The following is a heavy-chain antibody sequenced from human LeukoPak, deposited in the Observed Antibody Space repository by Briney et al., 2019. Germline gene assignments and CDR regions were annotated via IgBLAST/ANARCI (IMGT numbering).Heavy chain of an antibody. CDR1: GFTFSDYY. Sequence: GGSLRLSCAASGFTFSDYYMSWIRQAPGKGLEWVSYISSSGSTIYYADSVKGRFTISRDNAKNSLYLQMNSLRAGDTAVYYCARDSGWQWLVPFDYWGQGTLVTVSS. V-gene: IGHV3-11*04. CDR3: ARDSGWQWLVPFDY. CDR2: ISSSGSTI. D-gene: IGHD6-19*01. J-gene: IGHJ4*02.